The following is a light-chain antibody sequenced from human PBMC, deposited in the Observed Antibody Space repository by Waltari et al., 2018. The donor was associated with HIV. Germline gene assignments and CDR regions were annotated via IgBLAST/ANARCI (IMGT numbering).Light chain of an antibody. CDR2: CNS. CDR3: QSYDSSLSALYV. V-gene: IGLV1-40*01. Sequence: QSVLTQPPSVSGAPGQRVTISCTGSSSNIRAGYDVHWYQQLPGTAPKLLIYCNSTRPSGVPARVGGSKSCTSASLAITGLQAEDEADYYCQSYDSSLSALYVFGTGTKVTVL. J-gene: IGLJ1*01. CDR1: SSNIRAGYD.